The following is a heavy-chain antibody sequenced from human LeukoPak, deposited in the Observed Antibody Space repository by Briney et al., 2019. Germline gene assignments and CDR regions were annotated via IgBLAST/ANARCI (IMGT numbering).Heavy chain of an antibody. V-gene: IGHV3-21*01. CDR1: GFTFSSYS. J-gene: IGHJ4*02. D-gene: IGHD4-17*01. Sequence: GGSLRLSCAASGFTFSSYSMNWVRQAPGKGLEWVSSISSSSSYIYYADSVKGRFTISRDNSKNTLYLQMNSLRAEDTAVYYCARAHYGDYIDYWGQGTLVTVSS. CDR2: ISSSSSYI. CDR3: ARAHYGDYIDY.